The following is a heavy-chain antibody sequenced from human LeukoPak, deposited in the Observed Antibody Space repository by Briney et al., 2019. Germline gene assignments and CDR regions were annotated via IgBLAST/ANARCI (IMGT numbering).Heavy chain of an antibody. CDR2: ISYDGSNK. J-gene: IGHJ4*02. CDR3: AKSRGYYYEKSGPADY. Sequence: GGSLRLSCAASGFTFSSYAMHWVRQAPGKGLEWVAVISYDGSNKYYADSVKGRFTISRDNSKNTLYLQMNSLRAEDTAVYYCAKSRGYYYEKSGPADYWGQGTLVTVSS. CDR1: GFTFSSYA. D-gene: IGHD3-22*01. V-gene: IGHV3-30-3*02.